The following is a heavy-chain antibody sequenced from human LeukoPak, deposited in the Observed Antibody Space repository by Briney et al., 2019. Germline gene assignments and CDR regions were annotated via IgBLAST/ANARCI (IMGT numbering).Heavy chain of an antibody. CDR3: ARGYDCSGGSCYSPDAFDI. Sequence: PQTLSLTCTVSGGSISSGDYYWSWIRQPPGKGLEWIGYIYYSGSTYYNPSLKSRVTISVDTSKNQFSLKLSSVTAADTAVYYCARGYDCSGGSCYSPDAFDIWGQGTMVTVSS. CDR2: IYYSGST. V-gene: IGHV4-30-4*08. J-gene: IGHJ3*02. CDR1: GGSISSGDYY. D-gene: IGHD2-15*01.